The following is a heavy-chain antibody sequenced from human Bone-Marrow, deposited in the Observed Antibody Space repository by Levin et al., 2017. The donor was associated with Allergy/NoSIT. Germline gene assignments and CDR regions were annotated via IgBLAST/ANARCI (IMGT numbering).Heavy chain of an antibody. CDR3: ARHSGDYYDRSAYDPTHFDF. D-gene: IGHD3-22*01. CDR2: IYHSGNT. V-gene: IGHV4-4*07. J-gene: IGHJ4*02. Sequence: SETLSLTCTVSGGSLRMYYWSWIRQSAEKGLEWVGRIYHSGNTKFNPSLRSRVAMSVDRSRSQFSLRLTSVTAADTAVYYCARHSGDYYDRSAYDPTHFDFWGQGIPVIVSS. CDR1: GGSLRMYY.